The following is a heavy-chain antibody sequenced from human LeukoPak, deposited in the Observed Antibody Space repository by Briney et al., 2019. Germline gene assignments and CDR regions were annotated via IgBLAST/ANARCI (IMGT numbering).Heavy chain of an antibody. D-gene: IGHD3-22*01. CDR1: GFTFDDYA. Sequence: AGGSLRLSCAASGFTFDDYAMHWVRQAPRKGLEWVSRISWNSGSIGYADSVEGRFTISRDNAKNSLYLQMNSLRAEDTALYYCAKYSSFGSSGYLDYWGQGTLVTVSS. V-gene: IGHV3-9*01. CDR3: AKYSSFGSSGYLDY. J-gene: IGHJ4*02. CDR2: ISWNSGSI.